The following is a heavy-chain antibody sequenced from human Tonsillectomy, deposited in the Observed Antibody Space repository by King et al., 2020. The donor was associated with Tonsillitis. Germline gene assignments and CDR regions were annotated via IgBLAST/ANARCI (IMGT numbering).Heavy chain of an antibody. V-gene: IGHV3-74*01. CDR3: AALTTTPPVVPAPAGYFDY. CDR1: GFTFSSYW. CDR2: IKSDGGST. D-gene: IGHD2-2*01. Sequence: VQLVESGGGLVQPGGSLRLSCAASGFTFSSYWMHWARQAPGKGLVWVSRIKSDGGSTSYADSVKGRFTISRDNAKNTLYLQMNSLRAADTAVYYCAALTTTPPVVPAPAGYFDYWGQGTLAT. J-gene: IGHJ4*02.